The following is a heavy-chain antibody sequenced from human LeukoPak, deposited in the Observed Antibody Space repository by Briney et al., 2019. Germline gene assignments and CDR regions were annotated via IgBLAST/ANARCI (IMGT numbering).Heavy chain of an antibody. CDR3: ARTLDVYYDFWSGYYSGLNWFDP. CDR1: GGSISSGSYY. D-gene: IGHD3-3*01. CDR2: IYTSGST. Sequence: PSETLSLTCTVSGGSISSGSYYWSWIRQPAGKGLEWIGRIYTSGSTNYNPSLKSRVTISVDTSKNQFSLKLSSVTAADTAVYYCARTLDVYYDFWSGYYSGLNWFDPWGQGTLVTVSS. J-gene: IGHJ5*02. V-gene: IGHV4-61*02.